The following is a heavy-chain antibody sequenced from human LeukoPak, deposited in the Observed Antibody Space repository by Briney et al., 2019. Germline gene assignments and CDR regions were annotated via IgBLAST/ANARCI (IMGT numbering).Heavy chain of an antibody. J-gene: IGHJ3*02. CDR3: ARVACSSTSCYTGDDAFDI. CDR2: MNPNSGNS. CDR1: GYTFTSYD. D-gene: IGHD2-2*02. Sequence: ASVKVSCKASGYTFTSYDINWVRQATGQGLEWMGWMNPNSGNSGYAQKFQGRVTITRNTSISTAYMELSSLRSEDTAVYYCARVACSSTSCYTGDDAFDIWGQGTMVTVSS. V-gene: IGHV1-8*03.